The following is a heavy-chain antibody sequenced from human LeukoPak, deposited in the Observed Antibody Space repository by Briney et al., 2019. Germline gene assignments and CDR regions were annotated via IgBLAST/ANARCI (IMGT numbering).Heavy chain of an antibody. CDR3: AKDIFTGIAAAGAIDY. J-gene: IGHJ4*02. V-gene: IGHV3-9*01. Sequence: GGSLRLSCAASGFTFDDYAMHWVRQAPGKGLEWVSGISWNSGSIGYADSVKGRFTISRDNAKNSLYLQMNSLRAEDTVLYYCAKDIFTGIAAAGAIDYWGQGTLVTVSS. CDR1: GFTFDDYA. CDR2: ISWNSGSI. D-gene: IGHD6-13*01.